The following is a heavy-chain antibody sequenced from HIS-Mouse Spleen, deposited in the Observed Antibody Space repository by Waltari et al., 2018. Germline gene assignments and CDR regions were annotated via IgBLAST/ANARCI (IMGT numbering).Heavy chain of an antibody. CDR3: ARGGLLAATYYFDY. CDR2: IYYSGST. CDR1: GGSISSYY. D-gene: IGHD2-15*01. Sequence: QVQLQESGPGLVKPSETLSLTCTVSGGSISSYYWSWIRQPPGKGLEWIGYIYYSGSTNYNPSRKCRVTISVDTSKNQFSLKLSSVTAADTAVYYCARGGLLAATYYFDYWGQGTLVTVSS. V-gene: IGHV4-59*08. J-gene: IGHJ4*02.